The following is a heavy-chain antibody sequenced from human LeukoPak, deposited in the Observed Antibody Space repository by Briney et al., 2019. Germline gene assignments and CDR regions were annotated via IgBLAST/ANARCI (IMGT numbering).Heavy chain of an antibody. Sequence: GGPLRLSCAASGFTFSSYSMNWVRQAPGKGLEWVSSISSSSSYIYYADSVKGRFTISRDNAKNSLYLQMNSLRAEDTAVYYCARVKLRFLEMDVWGKGTTVTVSS. D-gene: IGHD3-3*01. CDR2: ISSSSSYI. J-gene: IGHJ6*04. V-gene: IGHV3-21*01. CDR1: GFTFSSYS. CDR3: ARVKLRFLEMDV.